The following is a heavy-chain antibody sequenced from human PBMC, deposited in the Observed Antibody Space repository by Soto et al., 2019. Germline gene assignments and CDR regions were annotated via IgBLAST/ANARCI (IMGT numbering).Heavy chain of an antibody. CDR1: GDSVSSNSAA. J-gene: IGHJ6*02. V-gene: IGHV6-1*01. CDR3: ARGSPLLWFGEFNYYGMDV. CDR2: TYYRSKWYN. Sequence: PSQTLSLTCAISGDSVSSNSAAWNWIRQSPSRGLEWLGRTYYRSKWYNDYAVSVKSRITINPDTSKNQFSLQLNSVTPEDTAVYYCARGSPLLWFGEFNYYGMDVWGQGTTVTVSS. D-gene: IGHD3-10*01.